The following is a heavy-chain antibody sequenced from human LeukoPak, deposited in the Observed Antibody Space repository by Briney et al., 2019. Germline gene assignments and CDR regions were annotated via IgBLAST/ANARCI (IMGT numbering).Heavy chain of an antibody. D-gene: IGHD1-14*01. CDR2: ISSSSTYI. CDR3: ATGAGSAFDS. J-gene: IGHJ3*02. Sequence: GGSLRLSCAASGFSFSTYYVNWVRQAPGKGLEWVSCISSSSTYIYYADSVRGRFAISRDNAKNSLYLQMNSLRAEDTAVYYCATGAGSAFDSWGQGTMVTVSS. CDR1: GFSFSTYY. V-gene: IGHV3-21*01.